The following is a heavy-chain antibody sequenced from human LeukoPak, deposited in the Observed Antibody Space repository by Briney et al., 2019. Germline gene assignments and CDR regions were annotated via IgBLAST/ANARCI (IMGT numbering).Heavy chain of an antibody. CDR1: GYTFTDYY. CDR3: ARDLWFGESPN. V-gene: IGHV1-46*01. D-gene: IGHD3-10*01. Sequence: ASVKVSCKASGYTFTDYYMHWVRQAPGQGLEWMGIINPGGGSTSYAQKFQGRVTMTRDMSTSTVYMELSSLRSEDTAVYYCARDLWFGESPNWGQGTLVTVSS. J-gene: IGHJ4*02. CDR2: INPGGGST.